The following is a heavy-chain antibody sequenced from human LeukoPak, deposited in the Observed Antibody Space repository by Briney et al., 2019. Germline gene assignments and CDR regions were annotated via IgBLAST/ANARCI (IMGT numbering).Heavy chain of an antibody. CDR1: GGSFSGHY. D-gene: IGHD3-22*01. Sequence: SETLSLTCAVYGGSFSGHYWSWLRQPPGKGLEWIGEINHSGSTNYNPSLKSRVTILVDTSKNQSSLKLSSVTAADTAVYYCAREVQHYAGSVYDHDAFDIWGQGTMVTVSS. J-gene: IGHJ3*02. CDR2: INHSGST. V-gene: IGHV4-34*01. CDR3: AREVQHYAGSVYDHDAFDI.